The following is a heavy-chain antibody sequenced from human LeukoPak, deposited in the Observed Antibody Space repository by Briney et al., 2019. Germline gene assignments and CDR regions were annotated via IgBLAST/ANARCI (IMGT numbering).Heavy chain of an antibody. D-gene: IGHD6-13*01. Sequence: PSETLSLTCTVSGGSISSYYRSWIRQPPGKGLEWIGYIYYSGSTNYNPSLKSRVTISVDTSKNQFSLKLSSVAAADTAVYYCAREGDGIAAAGLDVWGQGTTVTVSS. CDR1: GGSISSYY. CDR3: AREGDGIAAAGLDV. J-gene: IGHJ6*02. CDR2: IYYSGST. V-gene: IGHV4-59*01.